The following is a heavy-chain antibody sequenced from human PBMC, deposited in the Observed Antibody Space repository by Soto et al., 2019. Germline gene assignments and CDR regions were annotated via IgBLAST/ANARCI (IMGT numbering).Heavy chain of an antibody. J-gene: IGHJ4*02. Sequence: GPTQVNATEPLTLTCTVSGFSVSNAKRGVSWIRQPPGKALEWLAHIFSNDEKPYSTSLKSRLTISKDTSKSQVVLTMTNMDPVDTATYYCARIQGSSQSFDYWGQGTLVTVSS. D-gene: IGHD6-13*01. CDR1: GFSVSNAKRG. CDR3: ARIQGSSQSFDY. CDR2: IFSNDEK. V-gene: IGHV2-26*01.